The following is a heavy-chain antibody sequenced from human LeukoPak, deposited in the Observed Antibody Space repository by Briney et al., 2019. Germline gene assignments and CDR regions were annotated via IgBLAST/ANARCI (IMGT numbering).Heavy chain of an antibody. V-gene: IGHV3-11*01. CDR3: AREGLDGSYSFDC. J-gene: IGHJ4*02. CDR1: RFSFSDYY. D-gene: IGHD6-13*01. CDR2: ISNRGNSI. Sequence: RPGGSLRLSCAASRFSFSDYYMNWLRQAPGKGLEWISYISNRGNSIYYADSMRGRFTISRDNAKNSLFLQMDSLRAEDTAVYYCAREGLDGSYSFDCWGQGTLVTVSS.